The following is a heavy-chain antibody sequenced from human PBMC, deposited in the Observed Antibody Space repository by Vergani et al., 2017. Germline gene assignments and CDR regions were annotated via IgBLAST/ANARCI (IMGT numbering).Heavy chain of an antibody. V-gene: IGHV3-23*01. D-gene: IGHD2-15*01. Sequence: EVQLLQSEGAVVQPGGSLRLSCVASGFTFSSHAMSWVRQGHGQGLEWVSSIKNTGDSTHYADSVKGRFTISRDNSKNTLFLQMNSLRAEDTAVYYCAKVPICSGGNCYSPNFDYWGQGTLVTVSS. CDR3: AKVPICSGGNCYSPNFDY. J-gene: IGHJ4*02. CDR2: IKNTGDST. CDR1: GFTFSSHA.